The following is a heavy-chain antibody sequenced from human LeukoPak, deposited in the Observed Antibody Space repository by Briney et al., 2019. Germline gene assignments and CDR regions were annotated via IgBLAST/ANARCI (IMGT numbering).Heavy chain of an antibody. CDR3: ASLSSGCSSTSCYYAFDI. CDR2: IIPIFGTA. J-gene: IGHJ3*02. Sequence: ASVKVSCKAFGGTFSSYAISWVRQAPGQGLEWMGGIIPIFGTANYAQKFQGRVTITADESTSTAYMELSSLRSEDTAVYYCASLSSGCSSTSCYYAFDIWGQGTMVTVSS. CDR1: GGTFSSYA. V-gene: IGHV1-69*13. D-gene: IGHD2-2*01.